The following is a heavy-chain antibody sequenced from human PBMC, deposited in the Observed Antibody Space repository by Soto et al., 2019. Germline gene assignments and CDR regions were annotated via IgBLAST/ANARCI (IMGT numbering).Heavy chain of an antibody. Sequence: PGGSLRLSCAASGFTFSSYGMHWVRQAPGEGLEWVAVISYDGSNKYYADSVKGRFTISRDNSKNTLYLQMNSLRAEDTAVYYCAKGSGYCGGDCPPREFDYWGQGTLVTVSS. CDR3: AKGSGYCGGDCPPREFDY. D-gene: IGHD2-21*02. CDR1: GFTFSSYG. V-gene: IGHV3-30*18. CDR2: ISYDGSNK. J-gene: IGHJ4*02.